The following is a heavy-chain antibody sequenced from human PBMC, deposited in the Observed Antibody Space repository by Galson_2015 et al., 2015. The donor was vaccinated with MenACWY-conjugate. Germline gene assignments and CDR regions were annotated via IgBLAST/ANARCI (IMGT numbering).Heavy chain of an antibody. CDR1: GFTFRNYW. J-gene: IGHJ6*02. V-gene: IGHV3-7*03. Sequence: SLRLSCAASGFTFRNYWMTWVRQAPGKGLEWVASIKKDGSEKYYADSVKSRFTISRDNAKNSMYRQMNSVRVEDTAVYSYARGRYGMDVWGQGTMVTASS. CDR2: IKKDGSEK. CDR3: ARGRYGMDV.